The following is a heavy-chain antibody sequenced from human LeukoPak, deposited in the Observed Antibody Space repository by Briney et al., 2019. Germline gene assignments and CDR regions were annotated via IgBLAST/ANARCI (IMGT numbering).Heavy chain of an antibody. D-gene: IGHD5-12*01. CDR2: IYYSGST. V-gene: IGHV4-59*08. Sequence: PSETLSLTGTVSGGSISSYCWSWIRQPPGKGLEWIGYIYYSGSTNYNPSLKSRVTISVDTSKNQFSLKLSSVTAADTAVYYCARGDDYKSTLFDYWGQGTLVTVSS. CDR1: GGSISSYC. J-gene: IGHJ4*02. CDR3: ARGDDYKSTLFDY.